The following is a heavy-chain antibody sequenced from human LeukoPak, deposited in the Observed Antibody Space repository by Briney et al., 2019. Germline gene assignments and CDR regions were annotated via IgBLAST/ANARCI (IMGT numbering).Heavy chain of an antibody. D-gene: IGHD3-10*02. CDR2: MYSEDDK. J-gene: IGHJ4*02. CDR3: ARGVLGIIPIDY. V-gene: IGHV3-53*01. CDR1: GFTVSSTY. Sequence: GGSLRLSCAASGFTVSSTYMAWVRQAPGKGLEWVSFMYSEDDKYYADSVKGRFTISRDNSKNTLYLQMNTLRADDTAVYYCARGVLGIIPIDYWGQGTLVTVSS.